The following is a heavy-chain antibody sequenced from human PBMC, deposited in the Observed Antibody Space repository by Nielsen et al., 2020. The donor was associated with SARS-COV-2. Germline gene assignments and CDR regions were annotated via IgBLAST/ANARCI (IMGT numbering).Heavy chain of an antibody. CDR3: ARADITMVRGVTDPSFDY. V-gene: IGHV3-48*03. Sequence: WIRQPPGKGLEWVSYISSNGSTIYYADSVKGRFAISRDNAKNSLYLQMNSLRAEDTAVYYCARADITMVRGVTDPSFDYWGQGTLVTVSS. D-gene: IGHD3-10*01. CDR2: ISSNGSTI. J-gene: IGHJ4*02.